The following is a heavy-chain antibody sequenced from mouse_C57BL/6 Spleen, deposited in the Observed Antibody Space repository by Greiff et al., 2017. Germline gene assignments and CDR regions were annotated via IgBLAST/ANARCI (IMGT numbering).Heavy chain of an antibody. CDR3: ARYYDSYFDY. Sequence: EVQGVESGGGLVQPGGSLKLSCAASGFTFSDYYMYWVRQTPEKRLEWVAYISNGGGSTYYPDTVKGRFTISRDNAKNTLYLQMSRLKSEDTAMYYCARYYDSYFDYWGQGTTLTVSS. D-gene: IGHD2-4*01. V-gene: IGHV5-12*01. CDR2: ISNGGGST. J-gene: IGHJ2*01. CDR1: GFTFSDYY.